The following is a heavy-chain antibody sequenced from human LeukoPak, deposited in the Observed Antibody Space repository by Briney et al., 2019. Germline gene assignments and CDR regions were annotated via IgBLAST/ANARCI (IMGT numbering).Heavy chain of an antibody. V-gene: IGHV1-69*05. D-gene: IGHD3-22*01. J-gene: IGHJ4*02. CDR3: ACYYYDRSGDYAGFDY. CDR2: IIPIFGTA. Sequence: GASVKVSCKASGGTFSSYAISWVRQAPGQGLEWMGGIIPIFGTAYNAQKFQGRGTITTEESTCTAYMELSRLRSEDTAVYYCACYYYDRSGDYAGFDYWGQGTLVTVSS. CDR1: GGTFSSYA.